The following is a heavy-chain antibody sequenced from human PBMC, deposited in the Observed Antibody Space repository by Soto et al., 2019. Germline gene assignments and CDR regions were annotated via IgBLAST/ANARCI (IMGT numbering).Heavy chain of an antibody. D-gene: IGHD6-13*01. CDR2: ISGAGDRT. V-gene: IGHV3-23*01. J-gene: IGHJ4*02. Sequence: EAQLLESGGSLVQPGGSLRLSCAASGFSFSGYAMNWVRQAPGKGLDWVSIISGAGDRTYYADSVKGRFTISRDNSKNTLYLQMNSLRAEDTAVYHCANATRGPLSSRSSDANHFDSWGLGTLVAVSS. CDR3: ANATRGPLSSRSSDANHFDS. CDR1: GFSFSGYA.